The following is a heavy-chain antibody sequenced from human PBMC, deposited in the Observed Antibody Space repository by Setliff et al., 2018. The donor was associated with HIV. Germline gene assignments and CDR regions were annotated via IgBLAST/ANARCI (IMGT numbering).Heavy chain of an antibody. D-gene: IGHD3-22*01. Sequence: GSLRLSCTASGFTFSNYWMNWVRQAPGKGLEWVSYISGSSSTIYYADSVKGRFTISRDNAKNSLYLQMNSLRAEDTAVYYCARASRGGYYDSSAYAYWGQGTLVTVSS. CDR3: ARASRGGYYDSSAYAY. J-gene: IGHJ4*02. V-gene: IGHV3-48*01. CDR1: GFTFSNYW. CDR2: ISGSSSTI.